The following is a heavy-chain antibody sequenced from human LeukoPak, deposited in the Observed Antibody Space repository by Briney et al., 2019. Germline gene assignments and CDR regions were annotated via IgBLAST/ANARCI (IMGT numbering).Heavy chain of an antibody. D-gene: IGHD1-14*01. J-gene: IGHJ3*02. Sequence: SETLSLTCTVPGGSISSGDYYWSWIRQPPGKGLEWIGYIYYSGSTYYNPSLRSRVTISVDTARNQFSLKLSSVTAADTAMYYCARDFDPSGSDAFDIWGQGTMVTVSS. CDR2: IYYSGST. CDR1: GGSISSGDYY. V-gene: IGHV4-30-4*08. CDR3: ARDFDPSGSDAFDI.